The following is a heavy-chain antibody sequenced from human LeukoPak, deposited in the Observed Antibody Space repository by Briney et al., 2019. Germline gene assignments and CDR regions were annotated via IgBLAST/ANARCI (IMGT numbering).Heavy chain of an antibody. V-gene: IGHV1-18*01. D-gene: IGHD3-9*01. CDR3: ARDTIGLRYFDWYRGSIDY. CDR2: ISAYNGNT. J-gene: IGHJ4*02. CDR1: GYTFTSYG. Sequence: ASVKVSCKASGYTFTSYGISWVRQAPGQGLEWMGWISAYNGNTNYAQKLQGRVTMTTDTSTSTAYMELRSLRSDDTAVYYCARDTIGLRYFDWYRGSIDYWGQGTLVTVSS.